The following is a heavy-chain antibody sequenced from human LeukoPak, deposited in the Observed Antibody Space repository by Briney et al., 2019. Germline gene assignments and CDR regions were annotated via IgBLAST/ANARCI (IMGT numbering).Heavy chain of an antibody. V-gene: IGHV4-39*07. CDR2: IYYSGST. Sequence: SETLSLTCTVSGGSISSSSYYWGWIRQPPGKGLEWIGSIYYSGSTYYNPSLKSRVTISVDTSKNQFSLKLSSVTAADTAVYYCAGDVVGTASFLNYWGRETLVTVSS. D-gene: IGHD6-19*01. J-gene: IGHJ4*02. CDR1: GGSISSSSYY. CDR3: AGDVVGTASFLNY.